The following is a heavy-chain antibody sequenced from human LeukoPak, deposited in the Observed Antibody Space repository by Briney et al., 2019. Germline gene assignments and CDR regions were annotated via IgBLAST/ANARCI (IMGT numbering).Heavy chain of an antibody. D-gene: IGHD6-19*01. CDR3: ARHRDPVAGSSDY. CDR1: GGSISSYY. CDR2: IYYSGST. Sequence: SETLSLTCTVSGGSISSYYWSWIRQPPGKGLEWIGYIYYSGSTYYNPSLKSRVTISVDTSKNQFSLKLSSVTAADTAVYYCARHRDPVAGSSDYWGQGTLVTVSS. V-gene: IGHV4-59*08. J-gene: IGHJ4*02.